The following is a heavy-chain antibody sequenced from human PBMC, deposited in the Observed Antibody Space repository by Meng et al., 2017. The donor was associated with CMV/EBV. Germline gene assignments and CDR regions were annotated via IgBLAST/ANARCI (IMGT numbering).Heavy chain of an antibody. CDR2: IYSSGST. V-gene: IGHV4-39*01. CDR1: SSSYS. Sequence: SSSYSWGWIRQPPGKGVEWIGSIYSSGSTYYNPSLKSRVTISVDTSKNQFSLKLSSVTAADTAVYYCARHHPRLRYFDWFPNWFDPWGQGTLVTVSS. CDR3: ARHHPRLRYFDWFPNWFDP. D-gene: IGHD3-9*01. J-gene: IGHJ5*02.